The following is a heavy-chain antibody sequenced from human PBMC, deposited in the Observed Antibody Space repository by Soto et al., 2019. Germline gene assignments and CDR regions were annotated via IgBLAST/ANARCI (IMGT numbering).Heavy chain of an antibody. V-gene: IGHV1-69*13. CDR3: ASPRIRNGWFDP. D-gene: IGHD3-3*02. J-gene: IGHJ5*02. CDR2: ITPIFGTV. Sequence: SVKVSCKASGGTFSSYTFNWVRQAPGQGLKWMGGITPIFGTVNYARSFQGRVSITADESTSTAYMELSSLRSEDTAVYYCASPRIRNGWFDPWGQGTLVTVS. CDR1: GGTFSSYT.